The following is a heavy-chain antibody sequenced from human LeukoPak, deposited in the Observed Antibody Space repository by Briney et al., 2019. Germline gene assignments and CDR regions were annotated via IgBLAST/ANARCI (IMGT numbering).Heavy chain of an antibody. D-gene: IGHD6-13*01. J-gene: IGHJ4*02. CDR2: IRYDGSNK. Sequence: RGSLRLSCAASGFTFSSYGMHWVRQAPGKRLEWVAFIRYDGSNKYYADSVKGRFTISRDNSKNTLYLQMNSLRAEDTAVYYCARFIAAPYYFDYWGRGTLVTVSS. V-gene: IGHV3-30*02. CDR3: ARFIAAPYYFDY. CDR1: GFTFSSYG.